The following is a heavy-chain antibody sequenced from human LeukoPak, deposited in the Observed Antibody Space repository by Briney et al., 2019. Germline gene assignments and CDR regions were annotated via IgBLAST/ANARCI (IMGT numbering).Heavy chain of an antibody. CDR1: GFTFSSYW. V-gene: IGHV3-74*01. CDR2: INTDGSST. J-gene: IGHJ4*02. CDR3: ARDTYETSGYYYGPFDY. Sequence: GGSLRLSCAASGFTFSSYWMHWVRQAPGKGLMWVSHINTDGSSTSYADSVKGRFIISRDNAKNTLNLQMNSLRAEDTAVYHCARDTYETSGYYYGPFDYWGQGTLVTVSS. D-gene: IGHD3-22*01.